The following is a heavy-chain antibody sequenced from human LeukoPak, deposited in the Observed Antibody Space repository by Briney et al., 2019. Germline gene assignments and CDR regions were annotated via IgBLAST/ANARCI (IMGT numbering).Heavy chain of an antibody. D-gene: IGHD3-16*01. CDR2: VSYDGSNK. CDR3: ARDRQFRLHDP. J-gene: IGHJ5*02. CDR1: GFTFSSYA. Sequence: GGSLRLSCAASGFTFSSYAMHWVRQAPGKGLEWVAVVSYDGSNKYYANSVKGRFTISRDKSKNTLHLQMNSLRAEDTAIYYCARDRQFRLHDPWGQGILVTVSS. V-gene: IGHV3-30*04.